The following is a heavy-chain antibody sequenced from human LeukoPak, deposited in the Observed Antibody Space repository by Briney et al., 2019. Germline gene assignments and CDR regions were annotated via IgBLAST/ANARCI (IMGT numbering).Heavy chain of an antibody. V-gene: IGHV4-4*02. Sequence: PSGTLSLTCTVSGDSINSLDLWSWVRQPPGKGLEWIGEMYLSGTTHSNPSVKSRVTISTDKSKNQFFLNLSSVTAADTAVYYCAGLVGRYSSGFYYYYFDYWGQGTLVTVSS. D-gene: IGHD3-22*01. J-gene: IGHJ4*02. CDR1: GDSINSLDL. CDR3: AGLVGRYSSGFYYYYFDY. CDR2: MYLSGTT.